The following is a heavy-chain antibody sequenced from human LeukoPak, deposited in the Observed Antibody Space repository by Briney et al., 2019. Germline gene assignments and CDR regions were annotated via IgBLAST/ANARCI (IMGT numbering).Heavy chain of an antibody. CDR2: IYYSGDA. CDR1: DGAIAGYS. CDR3: VRGPYGSGISNWFDP. V-gene: IGHV4-59*01. Sequence: SETLSLTCTVSDGAIAGYSWSWIRQPPGKGLEWIGYIYYSGDANYNPSLQSRVTVSVDTSKNQFSLRLTSVTAADTAVYYCVRGPYGSGISNWFDPWGQGTLVIVSS. J-gene: IGHJ5*02. D-gene: IGHD3-10*01.